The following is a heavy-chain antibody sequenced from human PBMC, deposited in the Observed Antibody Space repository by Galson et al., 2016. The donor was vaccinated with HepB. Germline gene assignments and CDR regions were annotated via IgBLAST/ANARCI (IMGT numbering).Heavy chain of an antibody. D-gene: IGHD6-19*01. CDR1: GGTFSSYA. CDR2: IIPIFDTA. V-gene: IGHV1-69*06. CDR3: ALVAVAGTIDY. Sequence: SVKVSSKASGGTFSSYAISWVRQAPGQGLEWMGGIIPIFDTANYAQMFQGRVTIAADKSTSTAYMELTSLTSEDTAVYYCALVAVAGTIDYWGQGTLVTVSS. J-gene: IGHJ4*02.